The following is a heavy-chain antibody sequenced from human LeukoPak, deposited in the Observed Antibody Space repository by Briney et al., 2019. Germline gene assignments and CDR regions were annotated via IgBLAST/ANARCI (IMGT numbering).Heavy chain of an antibody. D-gene: IGHD5-24*01. Sequence: PGGALILSFAASGFTVRSNYMSWVRQAPGKGLEGVSVIYSGGTTYYADSVKGRFTISRDNSKNTLYLLMNSLRAEDTAVYYCARDRGERWQQFYEAFDIWGQGTMVTVSS. CDR1: GFTVRSNY. J-gene: IGHJ3*02. V-gene: IGHV3-53*01. CDR2: IYSGGTT. CDR3: ARDRGERWQQFYEAFDI.